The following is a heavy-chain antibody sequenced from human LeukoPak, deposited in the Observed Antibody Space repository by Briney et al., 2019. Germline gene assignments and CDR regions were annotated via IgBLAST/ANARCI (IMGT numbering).Heavy chain of an antibody. CDR2: IKQDGSDK. Sequence: QPGGSLRLSCAASGFTFSSYWMSWVRQAPGKGLEWVANIKQDGSDKYYVDSVKGRFTISRDNAKNSLYLQMNSLRAEDTAVYYCARGQNYDFGCCYFPFDYWGQGTLVAVAS. CDR1: GFTFSSYW. D-gene: IGHD3-3*01. J-gene: IGHJ4*02. V-gene: IGHV3-7*01. CDR3: ARGQNYDFGCCYFPFDY.